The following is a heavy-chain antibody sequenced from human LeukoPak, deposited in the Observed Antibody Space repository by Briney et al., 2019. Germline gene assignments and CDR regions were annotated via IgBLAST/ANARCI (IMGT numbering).Heavy chain of an antibody. CDR1: GLTFSSYG. V-gene: IGHV3-30*02. CDR3: AKDKGQWELPESYYYYYYMDV. J-gene: IGHJ6*03. Sequence: GGSLRLSCAASGLTFSSYGMHWVRQAPGKGLEWVAFIRYDGSNKYYADSVKGRFTISRDNSKNTLYLQMNSLRAEDTAVYYCAKDKGQWELPESYYYYYYMDVWGKGTTVTISS. CDR2: IRYDGSNK. D-gene: IGHD1-26*01.